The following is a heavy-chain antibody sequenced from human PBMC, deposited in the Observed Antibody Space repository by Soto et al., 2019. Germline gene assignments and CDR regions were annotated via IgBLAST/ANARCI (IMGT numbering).Heavy chain of an antibody. CDR2: ITASGDDT. CDR3: AKLGSSSWSPHYYFDY. CDR1: GFTFNNYA. D-gene: IGHD2-2*01. J-gene: IGHJ4*02. Sequence: EVQLLESGGGLVQPGGSLRLSCAASGFTFNNYAMGWVRQAPAKGLVWVSAITASGDDTYYLDSVKGRFTISRDNSKSPLYLQMNSLRAEDTAIYYCAKLGSSSWSPHYYFDYWGQGTLVTVSS. V-gene: IGHV3-23*01.